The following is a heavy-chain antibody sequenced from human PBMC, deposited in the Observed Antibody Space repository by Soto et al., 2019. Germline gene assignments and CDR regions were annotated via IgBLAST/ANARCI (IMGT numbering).Heavy chain of an antibody. V-gene: IGHV1-69*08. CDR2: IIPILGIA. CDR3: ARDAPGYSSGWYY. J-gene: IGHJ4*02. CDR1: GGTFSSYT. Sequence: QVQLVQSGAEVKKPGSSVKVSCKASGGTFSSYTISWVRQAPGQGLEWMGRIIPILGIANYAQKFQGRVTITADKSTSTAYRELSSLRSEDTAVYYCARDAPGYSSGWYYWGQGTLVTVSS. D-gene: IGHD6-19*01.